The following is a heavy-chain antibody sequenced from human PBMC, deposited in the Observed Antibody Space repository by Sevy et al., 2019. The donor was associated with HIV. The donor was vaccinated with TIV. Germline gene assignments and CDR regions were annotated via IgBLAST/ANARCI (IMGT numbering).Heavy chain of an antibody. V-gene: IGHV5-51*01. Sequence: GESLKISCKGSGYSVTSYWIGWVRQMPGKGLEWMGIMYPGDSDTIYSPSFQGQVTISADKSISSAYLQWVSLKASDTAMYYCARPGELWFGELFAFDIWGQGTMVTVSS. CDR2: MYPGDSDT. CDR3: ARPGELWFGELFAFDI. CDR1: GYSVTSYW. D-gene: IGHD3-10*01. J-gene: IGHJ3*02.